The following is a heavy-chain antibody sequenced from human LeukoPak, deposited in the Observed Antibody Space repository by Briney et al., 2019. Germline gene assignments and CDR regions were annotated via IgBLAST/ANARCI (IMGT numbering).Heavy chain of an antibody. D-gene: IGHD3-3*01. CDR1: GYTFTSYG. J-gene: IGHJ4*02. CDR2: ISAYNGNT. Sequence: ASVTVSCKASGYTFTSYGISWVRQAPGQGLEWMGWISAYNGNTNYAQKLQGRVTMTTDTSTSTAYMELRSLRSDDTAVYYCARVGAPLDDFWSGYYRYFDYWGQGTLVTVSS. CDR3: ARVGAPLDDFWSGYYRYFDY. V-gene: IGHV1-18*01.